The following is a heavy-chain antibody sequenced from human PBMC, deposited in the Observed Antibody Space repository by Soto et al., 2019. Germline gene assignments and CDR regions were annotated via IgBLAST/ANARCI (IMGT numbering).Heavy chain of an antibody. Sequence: GGSLRLSCAASGFTFSSYGMHWVRQAPGKGLEWVAVIWYDGSNKYYADSVKGRFTISRDNSKNTLYLQMNSLRAEDTAVYYCARDGSIAAAGTLDYWGQGTLVTVSS. J-gene: IGHJ4*02. CDR1: GFTFSSYG. CDR2: IWYDGSNK. V-gene: IGHV3-33*01. D-gene: IGHD6-13*01. CDR3: ARDGSIAAAGTLDY.